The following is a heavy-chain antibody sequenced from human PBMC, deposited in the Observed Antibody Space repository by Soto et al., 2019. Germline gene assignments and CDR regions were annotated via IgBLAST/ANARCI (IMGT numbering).Heavy chain of an antibody. CDR1: GFTFSSYG. CDR3: AKSPLAGEGPYYFDY. V-gene: IGHV3-30*18. J-gene: IGHJ4*02. D-gene: IGHD6-19*01. CDR2: ISYDGSNK. Sequence: QVQLVESGGGVVQPGRSLRLSCAASGFTFSSYGMHWVRQAPGKGLEWVAVISYDGSNKYYADSVKGRFTISRDDSKNTLYLQMNSLRAEDTAVYYCAKSPLAGEGPYYFDYWGQGTLVTVSS.